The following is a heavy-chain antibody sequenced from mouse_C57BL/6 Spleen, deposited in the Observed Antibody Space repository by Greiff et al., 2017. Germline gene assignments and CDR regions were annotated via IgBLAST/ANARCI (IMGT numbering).Heavy chain of an antibody. Sequence: EVHLVESGGGLVQPKGSLKLSCAASGFSFNTYAMNWVRQAPGKGLEWVARIRSKSNNYATYYADSVKDRFTISRDDSESMLYLQMNNLKTEDTAIYYCVRRGNHGVYAMDYWGQGTSVTVSS. J-gene: IGHJ4*01. CDR1: GFSFNTYA. V-gene: IGHV10-1*01. CDR2: IRSKSNNYAT. CDR3: VRRGNHGVYAMDY. D-gene: IGHD2-1*01.